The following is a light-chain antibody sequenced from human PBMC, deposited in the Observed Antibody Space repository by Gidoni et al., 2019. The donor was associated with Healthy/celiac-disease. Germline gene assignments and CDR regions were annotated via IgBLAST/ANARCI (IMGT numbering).Light chain of an antibody. J-gene: IGKJ1*01. CDR1: QSVSSN. Sequence: EIVMTQSPATLSVPPGERATLSCRASQSVSSNLAWYQQKPGQAPRLLIYGASTRATGIPARFSGSGSGTEFTLTISSLQSEDFAVYYCQQYNNWPPWTFXXXTKVEIK. V-gene: IGKV3-15*01. CDR3: QQYNNWPPWT. CDR2: GAS.